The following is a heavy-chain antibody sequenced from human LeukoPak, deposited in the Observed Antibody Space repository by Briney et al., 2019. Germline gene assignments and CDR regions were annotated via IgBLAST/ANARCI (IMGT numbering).Heavy chain of an antibody. J-gene: IGHJ6*02. CDR3: ARDLSYYYGMDV. CDR2: IWYDGSNK. D-gene: IGHD3-16*02. V-gene: IGHV3-33*01. CDR1: GFTFSSYG. Sequence: GGSLRLSCAASGFTFSSYGMHWVRQAPGKGLEWVAVIWYDGSNKYYADSVKGRFTISRDNSKNTLYLQMNSLRAEDTAVYYCARDLSYYYGMDVWGQGTTVIVSS.